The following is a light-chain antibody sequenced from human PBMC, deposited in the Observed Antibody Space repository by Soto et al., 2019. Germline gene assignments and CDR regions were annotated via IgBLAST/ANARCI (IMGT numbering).Light chain of an antibody. CDR3: QQYGDSPLT. J-gene: IGKJ4*01. Sequence: EIVLTQSPATLSLSAGERATLSCRASQNIGTYLDWYQQKPGQSPRLLMYEASNRATGIPARFSGGGSGTDFTLTISSLEPEDFAVYYCQQYGDSPLTFGGGTKVDI. CDR2: EAS. CDR1: QNIGTY. V-gene: IGKV3-11*01.